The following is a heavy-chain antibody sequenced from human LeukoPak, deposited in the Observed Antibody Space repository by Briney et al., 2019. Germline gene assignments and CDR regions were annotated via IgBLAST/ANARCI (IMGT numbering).Heavy chain of an antibody. CDR3: TKDSNFVRFLERGSRFDY. J-gene: IGHJ4*02. CDR2: ISGGGGST. Sequence: PGGSLRLSCAGSGFTFSSYAMSWVRQAPGKGLEWVSAISGGGGSTYYADSVKGRFTISRDNSKNTLYLQMNSLRAEDTAVYYCTKDSNFVRFLERGSRFDYWGQGTLVTVSS. CDR1: GFTFSSYA. D-gene: IGHD3-3*01. V-gene: IGHV3-23*01.